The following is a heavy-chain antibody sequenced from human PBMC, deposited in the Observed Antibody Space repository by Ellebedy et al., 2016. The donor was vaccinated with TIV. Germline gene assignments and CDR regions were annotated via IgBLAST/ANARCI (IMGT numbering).Heavy chain of an antibody. CDR1: GYSLTSNG. CDR3: ARGLWFGELDV. Sequence: AASVKVSCKASGYSLTSNGISWVRQPPGQGLEWLGWFGAYNGNTNYAQKFQGRVTMTTDTSTSTVYMDLRSLRSDDTAVYYCARGLWFGELDVWGQGTTVTVSS. V-gene: IGHV1-18*01. D-gene: IGHD3-10*01. CDR2: FGAYNGNT. J-gene: IGHJ6*02.